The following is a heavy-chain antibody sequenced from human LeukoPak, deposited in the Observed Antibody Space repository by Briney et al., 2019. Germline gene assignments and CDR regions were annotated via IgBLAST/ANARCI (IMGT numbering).Heavy chain of an antibody. Sequence: GGSLRLSCAASGFTFSSYAMSWVRQAPGKGLEWVSAISGSGDSTYYADAVKGRFTISRDNSKNTLYLQMNSLRAEDTAIYYCAKEGNGDYYFDYWGRGTLVTVSS. J-gene: IGHJ4*02. CDR1: GFTFSSYA. CDR2: ISGSGDST. V-gene: IGHV3-23*01. CDR3: AKEGNGDYYFDY. D-gene: IGHD4-17*01.